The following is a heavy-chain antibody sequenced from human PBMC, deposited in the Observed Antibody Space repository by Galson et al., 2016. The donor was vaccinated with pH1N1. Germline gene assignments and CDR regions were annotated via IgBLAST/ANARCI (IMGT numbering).Heavy chain of an antibody. CDR2: IYPGDSDT. CDR1: GYNFNPYW. J-gene: IGHJ6*02. CDR3: ARRETTYGGDV. D-gene: IGHD1-1*01. V-gene: IGHV5-51*01. Sequence: QSGAEVKKPGESLKISCKGSGYNFNPYWITWVRQRPGEGLEWMGIIYPGDSDTRDSPSFQGQVTMSADKSISTVYLQWSSLKASDTAIYYWARRETTYGGDVWGQGTTVIVSS.